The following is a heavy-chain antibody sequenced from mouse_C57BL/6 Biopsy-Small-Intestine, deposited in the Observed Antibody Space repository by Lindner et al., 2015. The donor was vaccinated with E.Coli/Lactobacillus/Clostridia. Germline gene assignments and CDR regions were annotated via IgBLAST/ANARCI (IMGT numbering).Heavy chain of an antibody. Sequence: VQLQESGAELAKPGASVKLSCKASGYTFTSYWMHWVKQRPGQGLEWIGYINPSSGYTKYNQKFKDKATLTADKSSSTAYMQLSSLTYEDSAVYYCASSYYSNSAWFAYWGQGTLVTVSA. CDR1: GYTFTSYW. D-gene: IGHD2-5*01. V-gene: IGHV1-7*01. J-gene: IGHJ3*01. CDR2: INPSSGYT. CDR3: ASSYYSNSAWFAY.